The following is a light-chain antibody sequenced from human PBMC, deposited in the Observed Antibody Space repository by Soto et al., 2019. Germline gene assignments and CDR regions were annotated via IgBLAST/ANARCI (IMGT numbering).Light chain of an antibody. CDR3: QHGYVAPYS. CDR1: QSITXY. Sequence: DIQMTQSPSYLSASVGDTVTITCRASQSITXYLTLXXXXXXXAXXXLXXSAXSLHSGVPSRFTGSGSETDFTLTIRSLQPEDFATYYCQHGYVAPYSFGQGTKVDIK. J-gene: IGKJ2*03. CDR2: SAX. V-gene: IGKV1-39*01.